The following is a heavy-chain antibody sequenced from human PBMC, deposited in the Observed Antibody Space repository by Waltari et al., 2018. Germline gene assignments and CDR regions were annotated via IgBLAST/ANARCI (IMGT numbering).Heavy chain of an antibody. CDR2: MKTDGTSI. J-gene: IGHJ4*02. CDR3: TTNPGY. Sequence: EVQLVESGGGLVQPGGSLRLSCAASGFSTDYWLDWVRQAPGRGLVWVARMKTDGTSITYADSVKGRFTISRDRAKNTYYLQMNGLRAEDTAVYYCTTNPGYWGQGTLVTVSS. CDR1: GFSTDYW. V-gene: IGHV3-74*03.